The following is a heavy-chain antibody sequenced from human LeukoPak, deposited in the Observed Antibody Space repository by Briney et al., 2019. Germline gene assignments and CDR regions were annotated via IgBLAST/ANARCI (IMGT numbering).Heavy chain of an antibody. CDR3: AGAEGYYYYGMDV. CDR1: GGSFSGYY. J-gene: IGHJ6*02. Sequence: SETLSLTCAVYGGSFSGYYWSWIRQPPGKGLEWIGRIYTSGSTNYNPSLKSRVTMSVDTSKNQFSLKLNSVTAADTAVYYCAGAEGYYYYGMDVWGQGTTVTVSS. V-gene: IGHV4-59*10. CDR2: IYTSGST.